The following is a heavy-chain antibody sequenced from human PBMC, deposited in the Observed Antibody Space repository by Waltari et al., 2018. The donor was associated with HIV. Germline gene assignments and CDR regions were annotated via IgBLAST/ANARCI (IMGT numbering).Heavy chain of an antibody. CDR1: GGSISSYY. CDR2: IDTIGST. CDR3: ARAPVEYSSSSSWFDP. D-gene: IGHD6-6*01. V-gene: IGHV4-4*07. Sequence: QVQLQESGPGLVKPSETLSLTCTVSGGSISSYYWSWIRQPAGKGLEWIGRIDTIGSTNYNPSLKSRVTMSVDTSKNQFSLKLSSVTAADTAVYYCARAPVEYSSSSSWFDPWGQGTLVTVSS. J-gene: IGHJ5*02.